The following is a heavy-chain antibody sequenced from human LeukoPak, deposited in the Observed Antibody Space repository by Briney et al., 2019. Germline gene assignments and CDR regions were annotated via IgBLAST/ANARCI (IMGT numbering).Heavy chain of an antibody. Sequence: SETLSLTCAVYGGSFSGYYWSWIRQPPGKGLEWIGEINHSGSTNYNPSLKSRVTISVDTSKNQFSLKLSSVTAADTAVYYCARRTIFGVVIMDPWFDPWGQGTLVTVSS. J-gene: IGHJ5*02. D-gene: IGHD3-3*01. CDR3: ARRTIFGVVIMDPWFDP. V-gene: IGHV4-34*01. CDR2: INHSGST. CDR1: GGSFSGYY.